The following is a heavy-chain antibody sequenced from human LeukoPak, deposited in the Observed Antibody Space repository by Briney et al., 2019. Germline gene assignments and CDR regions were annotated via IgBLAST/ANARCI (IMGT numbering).Heavy chain of an antibody. Sequence: ASVKVSCKASGYTFTSYYMHWVRQAPGQGLEWMGLINPSGGSTSYAQKFQGWVTMTRDTSISTAYMELSRLRSDDTAVYYCAGGAGIAVAGTGIYDWFDPWGQGTLVTVSS. D-gene: IGHD6-19*01. CDR1: GYTFTSYY. J-gene: IGHJ5*02. CDR3: AGGAGIAVAGTGIYDWFDP. V-gene: IGHV1-46*01. CDR2: INPSGGST.